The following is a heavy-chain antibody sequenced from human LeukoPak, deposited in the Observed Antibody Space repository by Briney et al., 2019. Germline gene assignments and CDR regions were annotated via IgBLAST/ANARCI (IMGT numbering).Heavy chain of an antibody. J-gene: IGHJ3*02. V-gene: IGHV3-21*04. CDR1: GFTFSSYS. D-gene: IGHD3-10*01. CDR3: ARVFEYYYGSGSPVVGAFDI. Sequence: GGSLRLSCAASGFTFSSYSMNWVRQAPGKGLEWVSSISSSSSYIYYADSVKGRFTISRDNAKNSLYLQMNSLRAEDTAVYYCARVFEYYYGSGSPVVGAFDIWGQGTMVTVSS. CDR2: ISSSSSYI.